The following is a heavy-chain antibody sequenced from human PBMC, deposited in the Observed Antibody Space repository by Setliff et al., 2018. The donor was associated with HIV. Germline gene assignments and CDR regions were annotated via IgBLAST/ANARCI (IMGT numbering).Heavy chain of an antibody. CDR3: ATRGRAYYLDTSGYFDS. D-gene: IGHD2-15*01. CDR2: IFSGGTT. CDR1: GFTVSRNY. V-gene: IGHV3-66*02. Sequence: GGFLRLSCAASGFTVSRNYMSWVRQAPGKGLEWVSVIFSGGTTNYADSVKGRFTISRDNSQNTLFLQMDNLRPEDTAVYYCATRGRAYYLDTSGYFDSWGQGALVTVSS. J-gene: IGHJ4*02.